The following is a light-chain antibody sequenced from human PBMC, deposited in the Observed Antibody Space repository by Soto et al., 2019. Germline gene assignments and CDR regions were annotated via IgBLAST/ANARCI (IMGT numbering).Light chain of an antibody. CDR3: QQYGSSPIT. V-gene: IGKV3-20*01. J-gene: IGKJ5*01. Sequence: EIVLTQSPCTLSLSPGERATLSCRASQSVTSSFLAWYQQKPGQAPRLLIYGASSRATDIPDRFSGSGSGTDFTLTISRLEPEDFAVYYCQQYGSSPITFGQGTRLEIK. CDR1: QSVTSSF. CDR2: GAS.